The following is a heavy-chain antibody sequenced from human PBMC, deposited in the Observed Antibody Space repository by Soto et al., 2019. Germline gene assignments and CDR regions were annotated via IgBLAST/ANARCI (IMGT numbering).Heavy chain of an antibody. CDR2: IYYSGST. V-gene: IGHV4-31*03. CDR3: ARGRATYYYDSSGPHWFDP. Sequence: SETLSLTCTVSGGSISSGGYYWSWIRQHPGKGLEWIGYIYYSGSTYYNPSLKSRVTISVDTSKNQFSLKLSSVTAADTAVYYCARGRATYYYDSSGPHWFDPWGQGTLVTVSS. CDR1: GGSISSGGYY. D-gene: IGHD3-22*01. J-gene: IGHJ5*02.